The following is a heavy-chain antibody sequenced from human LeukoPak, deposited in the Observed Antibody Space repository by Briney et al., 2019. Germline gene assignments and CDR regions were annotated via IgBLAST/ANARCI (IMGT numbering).Heavy chain of an antibody. Sequence: SETLSLTCAVYGGSFSGYYWNWIRQPPGKGLEWIGEINHSGSTNYNPSLKSRVTISVDTSKNQFSLKLSSVTAADTAVYYCATTHCSGGSCYSGKYFQHWGQGTLVTVSS. CDR2: INHSGST. CDR1: GGSFSGYY. J-gene: IGHJ1*01. D-gene: IGHD2-15*01. V-gene: IGHV4-34*01. CDR3: ATTHCSGGSCYSGKYFQH.